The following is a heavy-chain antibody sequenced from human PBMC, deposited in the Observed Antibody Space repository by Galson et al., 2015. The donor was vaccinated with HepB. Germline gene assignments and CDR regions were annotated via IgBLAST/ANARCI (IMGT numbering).Heavy chain of an antibody. J-gene: IGHJ4*02. D-gene: IGHD1-7*01. CDR3: TKGPNIINWNYAETRGFDY. V-gene: IGHV3-23*01. Sequence: SLRLSCAGSGFTFDSTALSWVRQAPGKGLEWVSSLSGAGNSQFYADSVKGRFTISRDNSKNVFYLQMNGLRVDDTAVYYCTKGPNIINWNYAETRGFDYWGPGSLVTVSS. CDR2: LSGAGNSQ. CDR1: GFTFDSTA.